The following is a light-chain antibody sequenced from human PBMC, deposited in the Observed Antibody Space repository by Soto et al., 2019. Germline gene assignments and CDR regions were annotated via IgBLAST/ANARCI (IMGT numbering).Light chain of an antibody. CDR3: QQYGSSGT. CDR2: GAS. V-gene: IGKV3-20*01. J-gene: IGKJ1*01. CDR1: QSVSSS. Sequence: ATLSVSPGEEATLSCRASQSVSSSLAWYQQKPGQAPRLLIYGASNRATGIPDRFSGSGSGTDFTLTISRLEPEDFAVYYCQQYGSSGTFGQGTKVDIK.